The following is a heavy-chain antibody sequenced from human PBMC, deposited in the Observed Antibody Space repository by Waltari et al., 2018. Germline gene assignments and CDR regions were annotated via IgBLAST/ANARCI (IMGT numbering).Heavy chain of an antibody. Sequence: QVQLVQSGAEVKKPGSSVTVSCKASGGTFSSYAISWVRQAPGQGLEWMGGIIPIFGTANYAQKFQGRVTLTTDTSTNTAYMELRSLRSDDTAMYYCARDPFAPFYWGQGTLVTVSS. V-gene: IGHV1-69*05. J-gene: IGHJ4*02. CDR3: ARDPFAPFY. CDR2: IIPIFGTA. CDR1: GGTFSSYA. D-gene: IGHD3-10*01.